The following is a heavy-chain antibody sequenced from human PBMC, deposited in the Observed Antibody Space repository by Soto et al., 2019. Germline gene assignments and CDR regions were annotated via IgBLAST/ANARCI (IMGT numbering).Heavy chain of an antibody. CDR1: GYTFTSYG. V-gene: IGHV1-18*01. D-gene: IGHD3-10*01. CDR2: ISAYNGNT. J-gene: IGHJ5*02. CDR3: ARVRMVRGVISPNWFDP. Sequence: QVQLVQSGAVVKKPGASAKVSCKASGYTFTSYGITWVRQAPGQGLEWMGWISAYNGNTDYAQKLQGRVTMTTDTSTSTAYMVLRSLKSDDTAVYYCARVRMVRGVISPNWFDPWGQATLVTVSS.